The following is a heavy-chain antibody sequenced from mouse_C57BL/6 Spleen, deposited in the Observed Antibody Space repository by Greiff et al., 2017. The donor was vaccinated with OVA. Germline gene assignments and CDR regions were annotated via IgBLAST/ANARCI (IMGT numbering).Heavy chain of an antibody. V-gene: IGHV1-64*01. CDR3: AREAGTGWFAY. CDR2: IHPNSGST. D-gene: IGHD4-1*01. CDR1: GYTFTSYW. J-gene: IGHJ3*01. Sequence: QVQLQQPGAELVKPGASVKLSCKASGYTFTSYWMHWVKQRPGQGLEWIGMIHPNSGSTNYNEKFKSKATLTVDKSSSTAYMQLSSLTSEDSAVXYCAREAGTGWFAYWGQGTLVTVSA.